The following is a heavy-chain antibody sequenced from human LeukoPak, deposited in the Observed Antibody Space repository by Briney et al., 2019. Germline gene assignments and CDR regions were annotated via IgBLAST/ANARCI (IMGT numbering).Heavy chain of an antibody. J-gene: IGHJ3*02. V-gene: IGHV3-30*18. Sequence: GMSLRLSCAASGFTFSNYGMHWVRQAPGKGLEWVAVISFDGSNKYYADSVKGRFTISRDNSENTLYLQMNSLRAEDTAVYYCAKSIVGATGDDFDIWGQGTMVTVSS. D-gene: IGHD1-26*01. CDR2: ISFDGSNK. CDR1: GFTFSNYG. CDR3: AKSIVGATGDDFDI.